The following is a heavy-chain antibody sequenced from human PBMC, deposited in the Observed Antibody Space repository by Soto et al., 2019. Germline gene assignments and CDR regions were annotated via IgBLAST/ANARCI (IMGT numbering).Heavy chain of an antibody. J-gene: IGHJ3*02. CDR2: ISGSGGST. Sequence: PGGSLRLSCAASGFTFSSYAMSWVRQAPGKGLEWVSAISGSGGSTYYADSVKGRFTISRDNSKNTLYLQMNSLRAEDTAVYFCAKDSRYSGSLPYAFDIWGQGTMVTVSS. CDR1: GFTFSSYA. CDR3: AKDSRYSGSLPYAFDI. D-gene: IGHD1-26*01. V-gene: IGHV3-23*01.